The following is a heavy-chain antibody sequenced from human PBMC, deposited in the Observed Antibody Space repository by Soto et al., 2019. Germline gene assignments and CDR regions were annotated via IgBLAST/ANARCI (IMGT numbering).Heavy chain of an antibody. CDR1: GYTFSSRA. CDR3: ATLLGFSSGGSWYSHVADY. J-gene: IGHJ4*02. D-gene: IGHD2-8*02. Sequence: EVHLWESEGDSVQPGGSLRVSCVGSGYTFSSRAMSWVRQAAGKGLEWVSGIDGGGTTDYADSVKGRFTISRDNSQDTLYLQMNSLRAEDTAVYYCATLLGFSSGGSWYSHVADYWGQGTLVTVSS. V-gene: IGHV3-23*01. CDR2: IDGGGTT.